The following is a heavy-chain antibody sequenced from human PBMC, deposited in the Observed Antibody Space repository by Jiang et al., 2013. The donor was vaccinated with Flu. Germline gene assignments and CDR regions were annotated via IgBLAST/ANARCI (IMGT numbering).Heavy chain of an antibody. CDR1: GFTFSSYG. D-gene: IGHD6-19*01. J-gene: IGHJ4*02. CDR3: ARDSEAVAAPFDY. CDR2: IWYDGSNK. Sequence: GVVQPGRSLRLSCAASGFTFSSYGMHWVRQAPGKGLEWVAVIWYDGSNKYYADSVKGRFTISRDNSKNTLYLQMNSLRAEDTAVYYCARDSEAVAAPFDYWGQGTLVTVSS. V-gene: IGHV3-33*01.